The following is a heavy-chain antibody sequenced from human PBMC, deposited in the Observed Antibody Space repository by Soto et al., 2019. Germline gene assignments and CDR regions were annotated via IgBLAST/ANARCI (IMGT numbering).Heavy chain of an antibody. CDR3: ARALGHSYGFFDY. CDR1: GGSVSSGSYY. Sequence: QVQLQESGPGLVKPSETLSLTCTVSGGSVSSGSYYWSWIRQPPGKGLEWIGYIYYSGSTNYNHSLKSRVTISVDTSKNQFSLKLSSVTAADTAVYYCARALGHSYGFFDYWGQGTLVTVSS. CDR2: IYYSGST. J-gene: IGHJ4*02. V-gene: IGHV4-61*01. D-gene: IGHD5-18*01.